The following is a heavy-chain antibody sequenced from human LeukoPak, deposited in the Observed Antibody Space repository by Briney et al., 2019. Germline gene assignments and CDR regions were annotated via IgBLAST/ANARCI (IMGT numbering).Heavy chain of an antibody. CDR2: IYSGGST. V-gene: IGHV3-53*01. Sequence: GGSLRLSCAASGFTVSSNYMSWVRQAPGKGLEWVSVIYSGGSTYYADSVKGRFTISRDNSRNTLYLQMNSLRAEDTAVYYCAREAARGPFDYWGQGTLVTVSS. J-gene: IGHJ4*02. D-gene: IGHD3-16*01. CDR1: GFTVSSNY. CDR3: AREAARGPFDY.